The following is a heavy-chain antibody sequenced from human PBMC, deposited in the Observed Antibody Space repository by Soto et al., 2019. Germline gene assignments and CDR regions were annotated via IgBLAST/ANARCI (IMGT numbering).Heavy chain of an antibody. Sequence: SETLSLTCAVYGGSFSGYYWSWIRQPPGKGLEWIGEINHSGSTNYNPSLKSRVTISVDTSKNQFSLKLSSVTAADTAVYYCARGRTVAGTMGYYYYGMDVWGQGTTVTVS. J-gene: IGHJ6*02. V-gene: IGHV4-34*01. D-gene: IGHD6-19*01. CDR1: GGSFSGYY. CDR3: ARGRTVAGTMGYYYYGMDV. CDR2: INHSGST.